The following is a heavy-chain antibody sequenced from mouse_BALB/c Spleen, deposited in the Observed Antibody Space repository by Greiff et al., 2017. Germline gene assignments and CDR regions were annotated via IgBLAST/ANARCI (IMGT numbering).Heavy chain of an antibody. J-gene: IGHJ3*01. CDR1: GFTFSSYA. CDR3: ARGELEGFAY. Sequence: EVKLMESGGGLVKPGGSLKLSCAASGFTFSSYAMSWVRQTPEKRLEWVASISSGGSTFYPDSVKGRFTISRDNARNILYLQMSSLRSEDTAMYYCARGELEGFAYWGQGTLVTVSA. V-gene: IGHV5-6-5*01. CDR2: ISSGGST.